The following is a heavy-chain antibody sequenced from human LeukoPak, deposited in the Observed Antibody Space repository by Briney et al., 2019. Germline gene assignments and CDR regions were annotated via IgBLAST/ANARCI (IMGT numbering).Heavy chain of an antibody. CDR1: GFTVSSNY. V-gene: IGHV3-11*04. Sequence: PGGSLRLSCAASGFTVSSNYMSWVRQAPGKGLEWVSYISSSGSTIYYADSVKGRFTISRDNAKNSLYLQMNSLRAEDTAVYYCARGAYCSSTSCYFRGTYAGSGNYFDYWGQGTLVTVSS. D-gene: IGHD2-2*01. CDR2: ISSSGSTI. CDR3: ARGAYCSSTSCYFRGTYAGSGNYFDY. J-gene: IGHJ4*02.